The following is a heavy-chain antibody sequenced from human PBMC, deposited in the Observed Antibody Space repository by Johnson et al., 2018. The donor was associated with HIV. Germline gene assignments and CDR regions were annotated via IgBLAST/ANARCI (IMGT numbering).Heavy chain of an antibody. J-gene: IGHJ3*02. CDR2: IRNDGSNK. V-gene: IGHV3-30*02. Sequence: QMQLVESGGGVVQPGGSLRLSCVASGFTFSNYGMHWVRQAPGKGLAWVAFIRNDGSNKYYVDSVKCRFTISRDNSKKTLHLQMNSLRAEDTAVYYCASWGVGSSWNHDAFDIWGQGTMVTVSS. CDR3: ASWGVGSSWNHDAFDI. CDR1: GFTFSNYG. D-gene: IGHD6-13*01.